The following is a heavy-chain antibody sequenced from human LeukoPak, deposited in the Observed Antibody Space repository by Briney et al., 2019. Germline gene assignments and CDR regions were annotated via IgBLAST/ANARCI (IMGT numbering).Heavy chain of an antibody. Sequence: SETLSLTCAVYGESFSGYYWSWIRQPPGKGLEWIGYIYYSGSTNYNPSLKSRVTISVDTSKNQFSLKLSSVTAADTAVYYCARQSDPYCSGGSCYPNWFDPWGQGTLVTVSS. CDR3: ARQSDPYCSGGSCYPNWFDP. CDR1: GESFSGYY. D-gene: IGHD2-15*01. CDR2: IYYSGST. V-gene: IGHV4-59*08. J-gene: IGHJ5*02.